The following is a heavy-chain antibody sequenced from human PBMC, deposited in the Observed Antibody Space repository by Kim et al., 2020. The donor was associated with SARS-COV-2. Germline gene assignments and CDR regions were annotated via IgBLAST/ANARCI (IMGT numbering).Heavy chain of an antibody. D-gene: IGHD4-17*01. CDR3: AGRGGDYGDYALVY. J-gene: IGHJ4*02. CDR1: GFTFSSYA. V-gene: IGHV3-30*04. CDR2: ISYDGSNK. Sequence: GGSLRLSCAASGFTFSSYAMHWVRQAPGKGLEWVAVISYDGSNKYYADSVKGRFTISRDNSKNTVYLQMNSLRAEDTAVYYCAGRGGDYGDYALVYWGQGTLLTVSS.